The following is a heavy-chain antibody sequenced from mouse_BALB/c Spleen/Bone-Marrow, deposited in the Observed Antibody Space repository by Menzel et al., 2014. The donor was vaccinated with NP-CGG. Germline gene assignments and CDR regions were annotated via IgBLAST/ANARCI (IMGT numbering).Heavy chain of an antibody. V-gene: IGHV1S22*01. CDR1: GYTFTSYW. Sequence: LQQSGSELVRPGASVKLSCKASGYTFTSYWMHWVKQRPGQGLEWIGNIYPGSGSTNYDEKFKSKATLTVDTSSSTAYMQLSSLTSEDSAVYYCTRLRLPYWGQGTLVTVSA. D-gene: IGHD1-2*01. J-gene: IGHJ3*01. CDR3: TRLRLPY. CDR2: IYPGSGST.